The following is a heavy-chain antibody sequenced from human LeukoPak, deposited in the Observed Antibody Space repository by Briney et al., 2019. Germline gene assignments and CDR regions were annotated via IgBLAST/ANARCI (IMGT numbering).Heavy chain of an antibody. CDR2: IYTSGST. V-gene: IGHV4-61*02. Sequence: PSETLSLTCTVSGGSISSGSYYWSWIRQPAGKGLEWIGRIYTSGSTNYNPSLKSRVTISVDTSKNQFSLKLSSVTAADTAVYYCARDLDSYYFYGMDVWGQGTTVTVSS. CDR3: ARDLDSYYFYGMDV. J-gene: IGHJ6*02. CDR1: GGSISSGSYY.